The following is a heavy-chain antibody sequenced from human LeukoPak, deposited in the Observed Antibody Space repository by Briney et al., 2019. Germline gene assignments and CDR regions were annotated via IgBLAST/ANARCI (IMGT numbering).Heavy chain of an antibody. CDR3: ARRLRIGAAEWFDP. Sequence: PSETLSLTCSVSSGSVRSNYYSWAWIRQAPGTGLEWVGGLDDSGNTYYNPSLKSRLTMSVDTSKNHFSLNLKSVAAADTSVYYCARRLRIGAAEWFDPWGQGSMVTVSS. CDR2: LDDSGNT. D-gene: IGHD5/OR15-5a*01. CDR1: SGSVRSNYYS. V-gene: IGHV4-39*02. J-gene: IGHJ5*02.